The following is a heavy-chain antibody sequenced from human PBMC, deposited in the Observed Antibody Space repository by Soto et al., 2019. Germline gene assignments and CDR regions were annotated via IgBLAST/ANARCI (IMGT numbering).Heavy chain of an antibody. CDR2: INPSGDST. J-gene: IGHJ4*02. V-gene: IGHV3-23*01. D-gene: IGHD6-13*01. Sequence: PGGSLRLSCVASGFTFSRHGLSWVRQAPGKGLEWVSTINPSGDSTFYADSVKGRFTISRDNSKNTVYLQMNSLSVGGTAVYLCAKVDASTAGYFVYWGQGALVTVSS. CDR1: GFTFSRHG. CDR3: AKVDASTAGYFVY.